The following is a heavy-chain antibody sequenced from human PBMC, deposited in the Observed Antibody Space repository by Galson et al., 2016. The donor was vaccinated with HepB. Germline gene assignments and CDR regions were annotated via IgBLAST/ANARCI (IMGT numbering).Heavy chain of an antibody. V-gene: IGHV3-11*04. D-gene: IGHD6-19*01. Sequence: SLRLSCAASGFTFSGSYMSWIRQAPGKGLEWISYISSRNTTIYYADSVKGRFTISRDNGKNSLYLQINTLRVEDTAMYYCASSIAVAGIIDYWGQGTLVTVSS. J-gene: IGHJ4*02. CDR3: ASSIAVAGIIDY. CDR1: GFTFSGSY. CDR2: ISSRNTTI.